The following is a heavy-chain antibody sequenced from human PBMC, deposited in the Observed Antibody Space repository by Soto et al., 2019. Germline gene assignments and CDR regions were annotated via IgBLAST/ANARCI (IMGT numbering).Heavy chain of an antibody. CDR2: IRSKAYGGTT. V-gene: IGHV3-49*04. CDR3: TRDRCGSGGSCYSGIFDY. J-gene: IGHJ4*02. D-gene: IGHD2-15*01. CDR1: GFTFGDYA. Sequence: GGSLRLSCTASGFTFGDYAMSWVRQAPGKGLEWVGSIRSKAYGGTTEYAASVKGRFTISRDDSKSIAYLQMNSLKTEDTAVYYCTRDRCGSGGSCYSGIFDYWGQGTLVTVSS.